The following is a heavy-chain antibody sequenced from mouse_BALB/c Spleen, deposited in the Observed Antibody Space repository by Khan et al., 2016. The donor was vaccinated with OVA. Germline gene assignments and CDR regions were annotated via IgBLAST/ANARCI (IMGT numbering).Heavy chain of an antibody. CDR1: GYSITSDYT. J-gene: IGHJ3*01. CDR3: ARNDSHDYDPIHY. CDR2: ISYSGNT. Sequence: EVQLVESGPGLVKPSQSLSLTCTVTGYSITSDYTWNWIRQFPGNKLEWMGYISYSGNTKYNPALKSRISITRDTSKNQFFLQLNSVTSEDTATYYCARNDSHDYDPIHYWGQGTLVTVSA. D-gene: IGHD2-4*01. V-gene: IGHV3-2*02.